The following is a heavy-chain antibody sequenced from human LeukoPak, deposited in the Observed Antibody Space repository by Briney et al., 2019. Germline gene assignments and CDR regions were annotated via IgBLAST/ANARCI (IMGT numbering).Heavy chain of an antibody. D-gene: IGHD3-22*01. Sequence: GESLKISCKGSGYSFSTYWIGWVRQMPGKGLEWMGIIYPGDSDTRYSPSFQGQVTISADKSISTAYLQWSSLKASDAAMYYCARPHYDSSGYEFDYWGQGTLVTVSS. V-gene: IGHV5-51*01. CDR1: GYSFSTYW. CDR3: ARPHYDSSGYEFDY. J-gene: IGHJ4*02. CDR2: IYPGDSDT.